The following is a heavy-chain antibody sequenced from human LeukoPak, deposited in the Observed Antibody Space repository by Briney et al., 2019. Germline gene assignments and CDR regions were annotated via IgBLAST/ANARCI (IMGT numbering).Heavy chain of an antibody. J-gene: IGHJ4*02. CDR3: ARPGRDGYNLGSSLYFDY. CDR2: IYPGDSDT. V-gene: IGHV5-51*01. Sequence: GESLKISCKGSGYSFTSYWIGWVRQMPGKGLEWMGIIYPGDSDTRYSPSFQGQVTISADKSISTAYLQWSSLKASDTAMYYCARPGRDGYNLGSSLYFDYWGQGTLVTVSS. D-gene: IGHD5-24*01. CDR1: GYSFTSYW.